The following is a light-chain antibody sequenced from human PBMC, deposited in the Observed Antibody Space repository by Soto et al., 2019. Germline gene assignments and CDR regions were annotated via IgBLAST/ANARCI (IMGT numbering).Light chain of an antibody. Sequence: DIQMTQSPSTLSAFVGDRVTITCRASQSISLWLAWYQQKPGKSPRLLIYDVSTLESGVPSRFSDSGSGTEFSLTIKSLEPDEFATYYCQQYNSYSWKFGQGTKVEIK. J-gene: IGKJ1*01. CDR2: DVS. V-gene: IGKV1-5*01. CDR3: QQYNSYSWK. CDR1: QSISLW.